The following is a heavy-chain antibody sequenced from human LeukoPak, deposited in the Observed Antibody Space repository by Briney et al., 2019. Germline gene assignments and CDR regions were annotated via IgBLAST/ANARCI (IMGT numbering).Heavy chain of an antibody. CDR1: GFTFSSYG. D-gene: IGHD4-11*01. V-gene: IGHV3-30*18. CDR2: ISSDASYD. Sequence: GGSLRLSCAASGFTFSSYGMHWVRQAPGKGLEWVAHISSDASYDHYVDSVKGRFTISRDNSKNTLYLQVDSVRGEDMAVYYCAEGGNSSINYWGQGTLVTVSS. CDR3: AEGGNSSINY. J-gene: IGHJ4*02.